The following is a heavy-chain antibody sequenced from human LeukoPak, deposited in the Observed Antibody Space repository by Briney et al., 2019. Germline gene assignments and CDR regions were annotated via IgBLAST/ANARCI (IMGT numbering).Heavy chain of an antibody. CDR3: ARVPLGGAFDY. J-gene: IGHJ4*02. V-gene: IGHV1-2*02. CDR1: GYTFTGYY. D-gene: IGHD3-16*01. CDR2: INPNSGGT. Sequence: ASVKVSCKASGYTFTGYYMHWVRQAPGQGLEWMGWINPNSGGTNYAQKFQGRVTMTRDTSTGTVYMDLTSLRSDDTAVYYCARVPLGGAFDYWGQGTLVTVSS.